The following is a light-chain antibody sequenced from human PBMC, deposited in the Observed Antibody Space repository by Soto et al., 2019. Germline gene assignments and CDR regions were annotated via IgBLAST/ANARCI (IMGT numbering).Light chain of an antibody. V-gene: IGLV2-14*01. J-gene: IGLJ2*01. CDR3: SSTSFTGNSDLLV. Sequence: QSALTQPASVSGSPGQSITISCTGITSDLGNYHFVSWYEVHPGKAPKLLIYELNKRPSGVSGRFSGSKSGNTASLTISGLQPEDEADYYCSSTSFTGNSDLLVFGGGTKVTVL. CDR1: TSDLGNYHF. CDR2: ELN.